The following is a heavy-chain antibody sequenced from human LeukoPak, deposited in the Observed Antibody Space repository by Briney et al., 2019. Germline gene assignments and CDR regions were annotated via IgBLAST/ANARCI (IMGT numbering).Heavy chain of an antibody. J-gene: IGHJ4*02. CDR2: ISSSSSTI. CDR1: GFTFSSYS. CDR3: ASIPKGAYCSSTSCFNPDY. Sequence: GGSLRLSCAASGFTFSSYSMNWVRQAPGKGLEWVSYISSSSSTIYYADSVKGRFTISRDNAKNSLYLQMNSLRAEDTAVYYCASIPKGAYCSSTSCFNPDYWGQGTLVTVSS. V-gene: IGHV3-48*01. D-gene: IGHD2-2*01.